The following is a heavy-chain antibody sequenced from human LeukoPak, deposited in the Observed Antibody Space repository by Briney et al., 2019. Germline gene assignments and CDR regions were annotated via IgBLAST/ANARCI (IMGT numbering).Heavy chain of an antibody. CDR2: ISGSGGST. Sequence: GGSLRLSCAASGFTFSTYAMSWVRQAPGKGLEWVSTISGSGGSTYYADSVKGRFTISRDNSKNTLYLQMNSLRAEDTAVYYCAKRGDSGMGGDPNDYWGQGTLVTVSS. J-gene: IGHJ4*02. CDR1: GFTFSTYA. CDR3: AKRGDSGMGGDPNDY. V-gene: IGHV3-23*01. D-gene: IGHD3-10*01.